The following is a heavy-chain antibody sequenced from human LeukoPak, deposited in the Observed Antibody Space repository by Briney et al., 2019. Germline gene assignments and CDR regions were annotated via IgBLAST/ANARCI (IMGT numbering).Heavy chain of an antibody. V-gene: IGHV3-30*02. J-gene: IGHJ4*02. D-gene: IGHD1-26*01. CDR1: GFTFGNYG. Sequence: GGSLRLSCAASGFTFGNYGMHWVRQAPGKGLEWVAFIRYDGSDKYYADSVKGRFTISRDSPKNTLYLQMNSLRPEDTAVYFCSGSYSYWGQGTLVTVSS. CDR2: IRYDGSDK. CDR3: SGSYSY.